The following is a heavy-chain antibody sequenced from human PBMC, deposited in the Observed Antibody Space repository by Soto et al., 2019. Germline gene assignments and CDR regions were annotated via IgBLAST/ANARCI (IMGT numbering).Heavy chain of an antibody. V-gene: IGHV3-21*01. J-gene: IGHJ4*02. CDR3: ARTREYSGYDPGQGRLFGY. CDR2: ISSSSSYI. CDR1: GFTFSSYS. Sequence: GGSLRLSCAASGFTFSSYSMNWVRQAPGKGLEWVSSISSSSSYIYYADSVKGRFTISRDNAKNSLYLQMNSLRAEDTAVYYCARTREYSGYDPGQGRLFGYWGQGTLVTVSS. D-gene: IGHD5-12*01.